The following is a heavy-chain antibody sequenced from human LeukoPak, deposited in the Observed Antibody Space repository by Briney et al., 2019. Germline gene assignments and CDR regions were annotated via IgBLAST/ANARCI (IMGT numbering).Heavy chain of an antibody. D-gene: IGHD3-22*01. CDR2: ISYSGIT. CDR1: SGSISSFY. J-gene: IGHJ4*02. V-gene: IGHV4-59*01. CDR3: ARGQGRFDYDSSGYYITDLDY. Sequence: PSETLSLTCTFSSGSISSFYWSWIRQPPGTGLEWIGYISYSGITKYNPSLKSRVTISIDTSKNQFSLRLSSVTAADTAVYYCARGQGRFDYDSSGYYITDLDYWGQGTLVTVSS.